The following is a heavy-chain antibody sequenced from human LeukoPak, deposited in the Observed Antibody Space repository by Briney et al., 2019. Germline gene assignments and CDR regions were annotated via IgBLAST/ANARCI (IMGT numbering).Heavy chain of an antibody. CDR3: ARGELRYFDWGFLDY. J-gene: IGHJ4*02. V-gene: IGHV1-46*01. Sequence: ASVKVSRKASGYTFTSYYMHWVRQAPGQGLEWMGIINPSGGSTSYAQKFQGRVTMTRDTSTSTVYMELSSLRPEDTAVYYCARGELRYFDWGFLDYWGQGTLVTVSS. CDR2: INPSGGST. D-gene: IGHD3-9*01. CDR1: GYTFTSYY.